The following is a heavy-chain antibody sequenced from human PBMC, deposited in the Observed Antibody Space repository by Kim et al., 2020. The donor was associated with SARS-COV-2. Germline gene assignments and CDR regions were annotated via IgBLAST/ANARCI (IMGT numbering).Heavy chain of an antibody. D-gene: IGHD3-22*01. Sequence: GGSLRLSCAASGFTFSSYEMNWVRQAPGKGLEWVSYISSSGSTIYYADSVKGRFTISRDNAKNSLYLQMNSLRAEDTAVYYCARDPLYYDSSGYYDYFDYWGQGTLVTVSS. CDR2: ISSSGSTI. J-gene: IGHJ4*02. CDR3: ARDPLYYDSSGYYDYFDY. V-gene: IGHV3-48*03. CDR1: GFTFSSYE.